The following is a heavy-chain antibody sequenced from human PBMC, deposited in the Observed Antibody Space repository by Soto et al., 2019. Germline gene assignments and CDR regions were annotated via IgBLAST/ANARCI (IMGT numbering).Heavy chain of an antibody. V-gene: IGHV3-15*01. J-gene: IGHJ5*02. Sequence: GGSLRLSCAVSGLTFSTAWMSWVRQAPGKGLEWVGRIKSKTDGETTDYAAPVKGRFIISRDDSKSTLYLQMNSLKTEDTAVYYCPPGSGGSWGFHPWGQGTLVTVSS. CDR1: GLTFSTAW. CDR3: PPGSGGSWGFHP. D-gene: IGHD2-15*01. CDR2: IKSKTDGETT.